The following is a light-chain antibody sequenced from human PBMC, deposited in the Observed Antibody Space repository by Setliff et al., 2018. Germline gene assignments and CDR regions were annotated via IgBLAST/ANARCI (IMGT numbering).Light chain of an antibody. CDR1: GSDVSAYKF. CDR2: DVS. CDR3: CSYTGTSTPYV. Sequence: QSALTQPASVSGSPGQSIAVSCTGSGSDVSAYKFVSWYQQRPGKAPRLMIYDVSNRPSGVSDRFSGSKSGNTASLTISGLQAEDEADYYCCSYTGTSTPYVFGTGTKVTVL. J-gene: IGLJ1*01. V-gene: IGLV2-14*01.